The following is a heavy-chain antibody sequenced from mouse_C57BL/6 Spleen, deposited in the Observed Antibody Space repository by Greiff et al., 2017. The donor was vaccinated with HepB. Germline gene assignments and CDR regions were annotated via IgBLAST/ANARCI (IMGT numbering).Heavy chain of an antibody. CDR1: GYTFTDYN. V-gene: IGHV1-22*01. CDR2: INPNNGGT. CDR3: ARGVPGFAY. J-gene: IGHJ3*01. D-gene: IGHD5-1*01. Sequence: VHVKQSGPELVKPGASVKMSCKASGYTFTDYNMHWVKQSHGKSLEWIGYINPNNGGTSYNQKFKGKATLTVNKSSSTAYMELRSLTSEDSAVYYCARGVPGFAYWGQGTLVTVSA.